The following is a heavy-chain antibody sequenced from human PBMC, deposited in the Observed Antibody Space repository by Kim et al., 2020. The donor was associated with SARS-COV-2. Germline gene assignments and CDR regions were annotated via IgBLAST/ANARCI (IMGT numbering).Heavy chain of an antibody. J-gene: IGHJ4*02. CDR3: ARVMRDSNSSTPDY. CDR1: GFIFSNYG. Sequence: GRSLRLSCAASGFIFSNYGMHWVRQAPGKGLEWLAVIWYDGNDKYYADSVKGRLTVSRDNSKNTLYMEINSLRVEDTAVYYCARVMRDSNSSTPDYWGLGTLVTVSS. D-gene: IGHD6-6*01. V-gene: IGHV3-33*01. CDR2: IWYDGNDK.